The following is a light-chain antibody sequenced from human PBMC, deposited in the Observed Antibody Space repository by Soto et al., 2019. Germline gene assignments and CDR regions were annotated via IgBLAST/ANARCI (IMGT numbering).Light chain of an antibody. J-gene: IGKJ4*01. V-gene: IGKV3-20*01. CDR2: GAY. CDR3: KQFSSYPLT. CDR1: QSVSSSY. Sequence: ENVLTQSPGTLSLSPGERATLSGRASQSVSSSYLAWYQQKPGQAPRLLIYGAYSRATGIQDRFSGGGSGTDFTLTIRRLEPEDFAVYYCKQFSSYPLTFGGGTKVDIK.